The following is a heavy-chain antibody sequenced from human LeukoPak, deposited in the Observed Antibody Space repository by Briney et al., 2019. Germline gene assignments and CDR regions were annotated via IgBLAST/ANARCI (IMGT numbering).Heavy chain of an antibody. CDR3: TREDIYDGQGYYFDF. CDR1: GFTFGDYA. Sequence: PGGSLRLSCTASGFTFGDYAMSWVRQAPGKGLEWVGFIRSKAYGGTAEYAASVKGRFTISRDDSKSIAYLQMNSLKTEDTAVYYCTREDIYDGQGYYFDFWGQGTLVTVSS. CDR2: IRSKAYGGTA. V-gene: IGHV3-49*04. D-gene: IGHD5/OR15-5a*01. J-gene: IGHJ4*02.